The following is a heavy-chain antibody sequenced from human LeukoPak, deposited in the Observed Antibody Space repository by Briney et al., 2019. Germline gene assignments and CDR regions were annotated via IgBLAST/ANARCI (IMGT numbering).Heavy chain of an antibody. J-gene: IGHJ4*02. V-gene: IGHV3-30*18. CDR2: ISYDGSNK. CDR1: GFTFSSYG. CDR3: AKGELKYYYDSSGYSLWDY. D-gene: IGHD3-22*01. Sequence: PGGSLRLSCAASGFTFSSYGMHWVRQAPGKGLEWVAVISYDGSNKYYADSVKGRFTISRDNSKNTLYLQMNSLRAEDAAVYCCAKGELKYYYDSSGYSLWDYWGQGTLVTVSS.